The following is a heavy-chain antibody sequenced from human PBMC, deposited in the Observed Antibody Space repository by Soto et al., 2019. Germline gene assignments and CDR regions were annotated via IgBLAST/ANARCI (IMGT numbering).Heavy chain of an antibody. CDR1: YG. V-gene: IGHV1-18*04. D-gene: IGHD1-26*01. CDR2: ISAYNGNT. J-gene: IGHJ4*02. Sequence: YGISWVRQAPGQGLEWMGYISAYNGNTNFAQNLQGRVTTSTDTSTSTAYMELRSLRSDDTAVYYCARDGNYFPLDYWGQGTLVTVSS. CDR3: ARDGNYFPLDY.